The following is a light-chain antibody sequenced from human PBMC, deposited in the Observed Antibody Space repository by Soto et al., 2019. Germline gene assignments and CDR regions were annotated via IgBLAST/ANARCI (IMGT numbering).Light chain of an antibody. CDR1: QSISSW. CDR3: QPYNIYPLI. J-gene: IGKJ4*01. V-gene: IGKV1-5*03. CDR2: KAS. Sequence: DIQMTQSPSTLSASVGDRVTITCRASQSISSWLAWYQQKPGKAPKLLIYKASSLESGVPSRFSGSGSGTEITLTISSLQPDDFATYYCQPYNIYPLIFGGGTKVDIK.